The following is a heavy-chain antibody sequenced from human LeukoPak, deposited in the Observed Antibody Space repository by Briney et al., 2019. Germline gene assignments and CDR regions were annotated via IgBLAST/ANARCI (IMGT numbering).Heavy chain of an antibody. CDR3: ARDKKSGESSEIDY. CDR1: GFTFSSYG. CDR2: INRDGSTT. V-gene: IGHV3-74*01. Sequence: GGSLRLSCAASGFTFSSYGVHWVRQAPGKGLVWVSRINRDGSTTNYADSVKGRFTVSRDNAKNTLNLQMNSLRAEDTAVYYCARDKKSGESSEIDYWGQGTLVTVSS. J-gene: IGHJ4*02. D-gene: IGHD3-10*01.